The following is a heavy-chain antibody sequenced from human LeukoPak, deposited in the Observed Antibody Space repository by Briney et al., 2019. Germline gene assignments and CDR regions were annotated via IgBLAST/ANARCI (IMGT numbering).Heavy chain of an antibody. CDR3: ARRWDTATLDV. Sequence: SETLSLTCTVSGGSLSSHSWSWLRQPPGKGLEWIGYIYTSGYTNYNPSLKSRVTMSVDTSKNQFSLKVTSVTAADTAVYYCARRWDTATLDVWGKGTTVTVSS. V-gene: IGHV4-4*08. D-gene: IGHD5-18*01. CDR2: IYTSGYT. CDR1: GGSLSSHS. J-gene: IGHJ6*04.